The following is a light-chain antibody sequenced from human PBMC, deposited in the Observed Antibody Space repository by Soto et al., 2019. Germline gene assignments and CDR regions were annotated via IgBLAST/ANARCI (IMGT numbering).Light chain of an antibody. J-gene: IGKJ2*01. Sequence: EIVLTQSPGTLSLSPGERATLSCRASQSVSSSYLAWYQQRPGQAPRRLIYGASSRATGIPDRLSGSGSGTDFTLTISRLEPEDFAVYYCQQYGSSPYTFGQGTKLEIK. CDR2: GAS. CDR3: QQYGSSPYT. CDR1: QSVSSSY. V-gene: IGKV3-20*01.